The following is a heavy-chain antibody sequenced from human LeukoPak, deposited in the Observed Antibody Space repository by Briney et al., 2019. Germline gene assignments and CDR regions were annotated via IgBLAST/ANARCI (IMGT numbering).Heavy chain of an antibody. Sequence: GASVKVSCKVSGYTLTELSMHWVRQAPGKGLEWMGGFDPEDGETIYAQKFQGRVTMTEDTSTSTAYMELRSLRSDDTAVYYCARHHHSGSYPIDYWGQGTLVTVSS. J-gene: IGHJ4*02. CDR2: FDPEDGET. CDR1: GYTLTELS. D-gene: IGHD1-26*01. V-gene: IGHV1-24*01. CDR3: ARHHHSGSYPIDY.